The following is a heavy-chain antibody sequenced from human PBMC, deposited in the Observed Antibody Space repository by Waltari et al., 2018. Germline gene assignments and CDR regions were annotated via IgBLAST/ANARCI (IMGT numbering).Heavy chain of an antibody. J-gene: IGHJ6*03. V-gene: IGHV4-38-2*01. CDR3: AIKNSSYYYMDV. Sequence: QVQMQESGPGLVKPSETLSLTCSVSGSSSSSGYYWGWIRQPPGKGLEYIASIYHSGGTYCNPALRIRVTISVDTSKNQFSLKLSSVTAADTAVYYCAIKNSSYYYMDVWGKGTTVTVSS. CDR1: GSSSSSGYY. D-gene: IGHD5-18*01. CDR2: IYHSGGT.